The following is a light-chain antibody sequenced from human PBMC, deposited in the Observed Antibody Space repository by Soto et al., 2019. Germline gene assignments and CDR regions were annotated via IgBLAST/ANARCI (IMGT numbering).Light chain of an antibody. Sequence: DIQMTQSPSTLSASVGDRVTITCRASQSISNWLAWYQQKPGKAPKLLIYKASTLKSGVPSRFSGSGSGTDFTLTISSLEPEDFAVYYCQQRSNWATFGPGTKVDIK. CDR3: QQRSNWAT. CDR2: KAS. V-gene: IGKV1-5*03. J-gene: IGKJ3*01. CDR1: QSISNW.